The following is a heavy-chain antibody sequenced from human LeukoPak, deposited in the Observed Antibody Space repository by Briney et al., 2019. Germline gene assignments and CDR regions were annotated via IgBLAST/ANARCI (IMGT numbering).Heavy chain of an antibody. J-gene: IGHJ5*02. CDR1: GYTLTELS. Sequence: ASVKVSCKVSGYTLTELSMHWVRQAPGKGLEWMGGFGPEDGETIYAQKFQGRVTMTEDTSTDTAYMELSSLRSEDTAVYYCATNRRPITGTTKQNWFDPWGQGTLVTVSS. D-gene: IGHD1-7*01. CDR2: FGPEDGET. CDR3: ATNRRPITGTTKQNWFDP. V-gene: IGHV1-24*01.